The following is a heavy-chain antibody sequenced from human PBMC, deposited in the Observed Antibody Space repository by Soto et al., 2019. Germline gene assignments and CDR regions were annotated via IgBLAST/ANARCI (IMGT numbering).Heavy chain of an antibody. CDR3: VRGPYNYNSRYFDY. J-gene: IGHJ4*02. CDR2: INHSGIT. Sequence: QVQLQQWGAGLLKPSETLSLTCTVSGGSFSGYFWTWIRQPPGKGLEWLAEINHSGITNYNPSVESRFSMSVDTSKNQFSLRLYSVTAADTAVYYCVRGPYNYNSRYFDYWGQGTLVTVSS. CDR1: GGSFSGYF. V-gene: IGHV4-34*01. D-gene: IGHD1-1*01.